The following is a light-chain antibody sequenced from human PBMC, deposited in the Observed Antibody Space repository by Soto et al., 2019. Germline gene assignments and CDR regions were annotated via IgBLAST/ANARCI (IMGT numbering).Light chain of an antibody. CDR3: MQGSHWLYT. V-gene: IGKV2-30*01. Sequence: DVVMTQSPLSLPVTLGQPASLSCKSSQSLLFSDGNTYLNWFHQRPGQSPRRLIYKISNRDSGVPDRFSGSGSGTDFTLKISRLEAEDVGVYYCMQGSHWLYTFGQGTKLEI. CDR2: KIS. CDR1: QSLLFSDGNTY. J-gene: IGKJ2*01.